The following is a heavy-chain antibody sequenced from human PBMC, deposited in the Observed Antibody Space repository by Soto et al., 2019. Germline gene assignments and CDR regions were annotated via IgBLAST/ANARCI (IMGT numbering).Heavy chain of an antibody. CDR3: ARSHFRCSGHSCKAVYFDY. V-gene: IGHV1-69*01. Sequence: QMQLVQSGAEVKKPGSSVKVSCKASGGTFNSYAFSWVRQAPGQGLEWMGGIIPFFGTTNYPQKFQGRVTINADESTSTAYMELSSLRSEDTAIYYCARSHFRCSGHSCKAVYFDYWGQGTLVTVSS. CDR1: GGTFNSYA. J-gene: IGHJ4*02. D-gene: IGHD2-15*01. CDR2: IIPFFGTT.